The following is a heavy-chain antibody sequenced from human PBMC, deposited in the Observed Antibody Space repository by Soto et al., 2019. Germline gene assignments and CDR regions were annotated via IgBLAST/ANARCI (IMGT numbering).Heavy chain of an antibody. Sequence: GGSLRLSCEASGFTFNTYSMHWVRQLPGKGLEWLAAIWYDGTQKYYADSVKGRFIISRDNSKKTLYLEMNSLRAEDTAVYYCARAGGTTVTGLWHFDSWGQGTLVTVSS. D-gene: IGHD4-17*01. CDR2: IWYDGTQK. J-gene: IGHJ4*02. V-gene: IGHV3-33*01. CDR3: ARAGGTTVTGLWHFDS. CDR1: GFTFNTYS.